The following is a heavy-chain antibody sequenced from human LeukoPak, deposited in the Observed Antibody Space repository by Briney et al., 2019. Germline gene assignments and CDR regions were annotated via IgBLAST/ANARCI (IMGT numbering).Heavy chain of an antibody. D-gene: IGHD1-26*01. J-gene: IGHJ3*02. CDR1: GFTFSSYA. Sequence: AGESLRLSCAASGFTFSSYAMSWVRQAPGKGLEWVSAISGSGGSTYYADSVKGRFTISRDNSKNTLYLQMNSLIAEDTAVYYCAKDLKVGSIYPGTFDIWGQGTMVTVSS. CDR2: ISGSGGST. V-gene: IGHV3-23*01. CDR3: AKDLKVGSIYPGTFDI.